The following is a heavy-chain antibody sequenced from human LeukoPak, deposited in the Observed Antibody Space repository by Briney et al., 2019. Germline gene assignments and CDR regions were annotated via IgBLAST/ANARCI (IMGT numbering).Heavy chain of an antibody. V-gene: IGHV1-46*01. D-gene: IGHD1-26*01. CDR1: GYTFTSYY. J-gene: IGHJ6*03. Sequence: ASVKVSCKASGYTFTSYYMHWVRQAPGQGLEWMGIINPSGGSTSYAQKFQGRVTMTRDTSTSTGYMELSSLRSEDTAVYYCARDGGGDRYSGSYYYYYYYMDVWGKGTTVTVSS. CDR3: ARDGGGDRYSGSYYYYYYYMDV. CDR2: INPSGGST.